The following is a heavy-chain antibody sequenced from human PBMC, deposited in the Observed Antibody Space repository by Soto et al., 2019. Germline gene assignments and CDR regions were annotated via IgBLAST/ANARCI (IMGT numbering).Heavy chain of an antibody. J-gene: IGHJ6*02. CDR2: MNPNSGNT. D-gene: IGHD6-13*01. V-gene: IGHV1-8*01. Sequence: QVQLVQSGAEVKKPGASVKVSCKASGYTFTSHDINWVRQATGQGLEWMGWMNPNSGNTGYAQKFQGRVTMTRNTSISTAYMELSSLRSEDTAVYYCARIGSSWHSFYYYYYGMDVWGQGTTVTVSS. CDR3: ARIGSSWHSFYYYYYGMDV. CDR1: GYTFTSHD.